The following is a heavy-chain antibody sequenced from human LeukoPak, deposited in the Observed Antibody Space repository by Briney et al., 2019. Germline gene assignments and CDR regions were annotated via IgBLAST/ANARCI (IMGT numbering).Heavy chain of an antibody. J-gene: IGHJ4*02. CDR2: ISSSDTTI. V-gene: IGHV3-11*04. D-gene: IGHD2-2*01. Sequence: PGGSLRLSCAGSGFTFSDYYMSWIRQAPGKGLEWVSYISSSDTTIYYADSVKGRFTISRDNAQNSLYLQMNTLRADDTAVYYCARAGCSSTSCYELDYWGQGTLVTVSS. CDR1: GFTFSDYY. CDR3: ARAGCSSTSCYELDY.